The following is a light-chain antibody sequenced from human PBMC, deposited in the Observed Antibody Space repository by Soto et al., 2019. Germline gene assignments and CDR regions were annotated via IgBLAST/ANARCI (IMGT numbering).Light chain of an antibody. J-gene: IGLJ2*01. CDR3: QSYDSSLGVV. CDR2: GNS. Sequence: QSVLTQPPSVSGAPGQRVTISCTGSSSNIGAGYDVHWYQQLPGTAPKLLIYGNSNRRSGVPDRFSGSKSGTSASLAITGLQAEDEADYYCQSYDSSLGVVFGGGTKLTVL. V-gene: IGLV1-40*01. CDR1: SSNIGAGYD.